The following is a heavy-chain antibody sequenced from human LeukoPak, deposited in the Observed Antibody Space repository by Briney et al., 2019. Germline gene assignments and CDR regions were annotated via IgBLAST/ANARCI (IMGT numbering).Heavy chain of an antibody. D-gene: IGHD4-11*01. V-gene: IGHV4-59*01. CDR1: GGSLGNYY. Sequence: PSETLSLTCKVSGGSLGNYYWSWIRQPPGKGLEGIGYIHYSGNTNYNPSLKSRVTISIDTSKNQFSLELSSVTAADTAVYYCARATVKGMDVWGQGTTVTVSS. J-gene: IGHJ6*02. CDR2: IHYSGNT. CDR3: ARATVKGMDV.